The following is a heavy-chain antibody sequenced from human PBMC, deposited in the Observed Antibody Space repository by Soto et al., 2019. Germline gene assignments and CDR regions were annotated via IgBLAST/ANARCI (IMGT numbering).Heavy chain of an antibody. CDR3: AAHSGSFYYGTDV. CDR1: GYSFHQYW. D-gene: IGHD1-26*01. CDR2: IYPGDSDT. V-gene: IGHV5-51*01. Sequence: GESLKISCKASGYSFHQYWIGWVRQMPGKGLEWMGIIYPGDSDTRYSPSFQGQVTISVDKSISTAYLQWSSLQASDTAMYYCAAHSGSFYYGTDVWGKGTTVTVSS. J-gene: IGHJ6*04.